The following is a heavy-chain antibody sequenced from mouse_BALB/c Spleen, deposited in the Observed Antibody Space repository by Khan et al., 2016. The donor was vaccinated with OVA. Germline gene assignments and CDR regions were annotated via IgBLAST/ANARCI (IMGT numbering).Heavy chain of an antibody. V-gene: IGHV1-7*01. J-gene: IGHJ2*01. CDR2: INPSTGYT. CDR1: GYTFINYW. CDR3: ARGGLRWDFDY. D-gene: IGHD1-1*01. Sequence: QVRLQQSGAELVKPGASVKMSCKASGYTFINYWILWVKQRPGQGLEWIGYINPSTGYTEYNQNFKDKATFTADKSSNTAYMQLSSLTSEDSAVYYCARGGLRWDFDYWGQGTTLTVSS.